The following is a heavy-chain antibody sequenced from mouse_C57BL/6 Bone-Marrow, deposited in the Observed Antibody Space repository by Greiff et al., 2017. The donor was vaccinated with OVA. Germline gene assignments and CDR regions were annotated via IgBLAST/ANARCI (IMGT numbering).Heavy chain of an antibody. CDR1: GYTFTSYG. CDR2: IYPRSGNT. D-gene: IGHD1-1*01. V-gene: IGHV1-81*01. Sequence: QVQLQQSGAELARPGASVKLSCKASGYTFTSYGISWVKQSTGQGLEWIGEIYPRSGNTYYNEKFQGKATLTADKSSSTAYMELRSLTSEDTAVYFCARYDYGSSLYYYAMDYWGQGTSVTVSS. CDR3: ARYDYGSSLYYYAMDY. J-gene: IGHJ4*01.